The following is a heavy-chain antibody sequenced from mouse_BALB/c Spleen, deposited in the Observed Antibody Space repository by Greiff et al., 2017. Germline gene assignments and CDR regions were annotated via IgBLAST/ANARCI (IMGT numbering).Heavy chain of an antibody. D-gene: IGHD1-2*01. CDR1: GYTFTDYN. CDR3: ARFMTTTGFAY. CDR2: IYPYNGGT. J-gene: IGHJ3*01. Sequence: EVKLVESGPELVKPGASVKISCKASGYTFTDYNMHWVKQSHGKSLEWIGYIYPYNGGTGYNQKFKSKATLTVDNSSSTAYMELRSLTSEDSAVYYCARFMTTTGFAYWGQGTLVTVSA. V-gene: IGHV1S29*02.